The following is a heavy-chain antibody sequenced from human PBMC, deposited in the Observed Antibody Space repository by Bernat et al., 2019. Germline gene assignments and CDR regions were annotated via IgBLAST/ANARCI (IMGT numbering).Heavy chain of an antibody. CDR2: ISGSGGST. V-gene: IGHV3-23*04. CDR1: RFTFSNAW. CDR3: AKDPGILAP. D-gene: IGHD3-3*01. Sequence: EVELVESGGGLVKPGGSLRLSCAASRFTFSNAWMNWVRQAPGKGLEWASAISGSGGSTYYADSVKGRFTISRDNSKNTLYLQMNSLRAEDTAVYYCAKDPGILAPWGQGTLVTVSS. J-gene: IGHJ5*02.